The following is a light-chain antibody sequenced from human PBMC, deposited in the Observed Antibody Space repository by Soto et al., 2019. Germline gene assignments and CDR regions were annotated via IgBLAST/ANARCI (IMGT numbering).Light chain of an antibody. V-gene: IGLV4-69*01. CDR3: QTWGTGFWV. CDR1: SRHNNYA. J-gene: IGLJ3*02. CDR2: VNSDGSH. Sequence: QLVLTQSPSASASLGASVKLTCTLSSRHNNYAIAWHQQQPEKGPRYLMKVNSDGSHSKGDGIPDRFSGSSSGAERYLTISSLQSEDEADYYCQTWGTGFWVFGGGTKLTVL.